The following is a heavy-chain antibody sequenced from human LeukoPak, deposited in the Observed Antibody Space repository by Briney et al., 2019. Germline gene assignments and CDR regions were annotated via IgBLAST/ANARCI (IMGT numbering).Heavy chain of an antibody. CDR2: INHSGST. Sequence: SETLSLTCAVYGGSFSGYYWSWIRQPPGKGLEWIGEINHSGSTNYNPSLKSRDTISVDTSKNQFSLKLSSVTAADTAVYYCASLWPYQLSAFDIWGQGTMVTVSS. J-gene: IGHJ3*02. V-gene: IGHV4-34*01. CDR1: GGSFSGYY. CDR3: ASLWPYQLSAFDI. D-gene: IGHD2-2*01.